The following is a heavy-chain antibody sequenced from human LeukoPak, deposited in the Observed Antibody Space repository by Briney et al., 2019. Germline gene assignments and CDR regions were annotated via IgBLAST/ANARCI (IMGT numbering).Heavy chain of an antibody. V-gene: IGHV3-48*01. Sequence: PGGSLRLSCAASGFTFSSHSMSWVRQAPGRGLEWVSFISDDTYNIYYADSVRGRFTVSRDNARDSLYLQLNSLRAEDTAVYYCTRHQRASQYYFDYWGQGTLVTASS. J-gene: IGHJ4*02. CDR2: ISDDTYNI. CDR1: GFTFSSHS. CDR3: TRHQRASQYYFDY.